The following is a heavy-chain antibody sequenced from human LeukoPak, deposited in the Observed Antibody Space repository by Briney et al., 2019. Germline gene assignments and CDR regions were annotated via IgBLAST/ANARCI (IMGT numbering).Heavy chain of an antibody. CDR3: ARVAGNNRQGADF. D-gene: IGHD1-14*01. V-gene: IGHV4-38-2*02. CDR2: IFEREDT. J-gene: IGHJ4*02. Sequence: PSETLSLTCIVSDYSFNGDYYWGWIRQSPGKGLEWIATIFEREDTYYNPSLKSRVTISIDTSKSQFYLRLSYVTAADTAVYYCARVAGNNRQGADFWGRGILVTVSS. CDR1: DYSFNGDYY.